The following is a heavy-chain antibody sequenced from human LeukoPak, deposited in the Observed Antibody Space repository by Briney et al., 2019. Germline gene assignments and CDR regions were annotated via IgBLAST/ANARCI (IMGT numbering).Heavy chain of an antibody. Sequence: ASVKVSCKASGYTFTSYYMHWVRQAPGQGLEWMGIINPSGGSTSYAQKFQGRVTMTRDMSTSTVYMELSSLRSEDTAVYYCARAITMVRGVINPAAGYWGQGTLVTVSS. V-gene: IGHV1-46*01. CDR3: ARAITMVRGVINPAAGY. D-gene: IGHD3-10*01. J-gene: IGHJ4*02. CDR1: GYTFTSYY. CDR2: INPSGGST.